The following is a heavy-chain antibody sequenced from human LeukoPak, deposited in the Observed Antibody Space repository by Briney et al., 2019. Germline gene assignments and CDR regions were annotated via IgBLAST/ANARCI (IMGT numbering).Heavy chain of an antibody. Sequence: GGSLRLSCAASGFTFRSYAMNWVRQAPGKGLEWVSEISGSGGVTYYADSVKGRFTISRDNFKNTLYLQMNSLRAEDTAVYYCAKVRDYDSSGYSDYWGQGNLVTVSS. CDR2: ISGSGGVT. CDR1: GFTFRSYA. CDR3: AKVRDYDSSGYSDY. D-gene: IGHD3-22*01. V-gene: IGHV3-23*01. J-gene: IGHJ4*02.